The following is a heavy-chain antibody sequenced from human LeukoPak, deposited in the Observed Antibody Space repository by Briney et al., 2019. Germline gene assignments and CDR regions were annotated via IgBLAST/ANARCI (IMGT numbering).Heavy chain of an antibody. V-gene: IGHV4-59*01. CDR3: VRAPIAASPAGVDY. CDR2: IYYSGST. D-gene: IGHD6-13*01. CDR1: GGSISSYY. J-gene: IGHJ4*02. Sequence: SETLSLTCTVSGGSISSYYWSWIRQPPGKGLEWIGYIYYSGSTNYNPSLKSRVTISVDTSKNQFSLKLSSVTAADTAVYYCVRAPIAASPAGVDYWGQGTLVTVSS.